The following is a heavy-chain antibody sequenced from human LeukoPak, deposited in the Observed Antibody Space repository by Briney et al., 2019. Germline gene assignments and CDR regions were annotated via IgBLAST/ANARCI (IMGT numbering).Heavy chain of an antibody. CDR3: ARSSANWGHYGMDV. CDR2: IDGDGSST. J-gene: IGHJ6*02. Sequence: GGSLRFSCAASGFTFSSYWMHWVRQAPGKGLVWVSRIDGDGSSTSYADSVKGRFTISRDNAKNTLYLQMNSLRAEDTAVYYCARSSANWGHYGMDVWGQGATVTVSS. D-gene: IGHD7-27*01. CDR1: GFTFSSYW. V-gene: IGHV3-74*01.